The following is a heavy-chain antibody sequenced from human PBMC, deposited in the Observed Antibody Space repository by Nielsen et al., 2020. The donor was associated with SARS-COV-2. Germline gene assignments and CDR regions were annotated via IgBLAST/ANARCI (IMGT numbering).Heavy chain of an antibody. Sequence: LSLTCAVSGFTVTSNSMNWVRQAPGKGLEWVSVIDSGGSTFYADSVKGRFTISRDNPKNTLYLQMNSLRAEDSAVYYCARAPITMIVVVNAFDIWGQGTMVTVSS. D-gene: IGHD3-22*01. CDR3: ARAPITMIVVVNAFDI. V-gene: IGHV3-53*01. CDR1: GFTVTSNS. CDR2: IDSGGST. J-gene: IGHJ3*02.